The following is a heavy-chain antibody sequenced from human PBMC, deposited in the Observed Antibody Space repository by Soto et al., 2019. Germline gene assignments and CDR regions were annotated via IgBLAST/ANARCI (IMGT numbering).Heavy chain of an antibody. D-gene: IGHD3-10*01. Sequence: QVQLVESGGGVVQPGRSLRLSCAASGFTCSSYAMHWVRQARGKGLEWVAVISYDGSNKYYADSVKGRFTIPRGNSKNTLYLQMNSLRAEDTAVYYCPRAPTAGDGGWGYWGQGTLVTFSS. CDR2: ISYDGSNK. CDR3: PRAPTAGDGGWGY. CDR1: GFTCSSYA. V-gene: IGHV3-30-3*01. J-gene: IGHJ4*02.